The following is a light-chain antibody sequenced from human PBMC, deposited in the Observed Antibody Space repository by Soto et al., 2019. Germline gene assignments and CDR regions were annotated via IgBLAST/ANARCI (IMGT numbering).Light chain of an antibody. J-gene: IGKJ1*01. CDR2: EAS. Sequence: EIVLTQSPATLSLSPGERATLSCRASQSVSSYLAWYQQKPGQAPRLLMYEASNRATGIPARFSGSGSGTDFTLTISSLEPEDFAVYYCQQRSNWWTFGQGTKVDIK. V-gene: IGKV3-11*01. CDR1: QSVSSY. CDR3: QQRSNWWT.